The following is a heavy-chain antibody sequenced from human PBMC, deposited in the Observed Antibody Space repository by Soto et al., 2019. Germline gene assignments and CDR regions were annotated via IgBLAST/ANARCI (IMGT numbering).Heavy chain of an antibody. J-gene: IGHJ4*02. Sequence: QVQLQQWGAGLLKPSETLSLTCAVYGGSFSGYYWSWIRQPPGKGLEWIEEINHSGSTNYNPSIKSRVTISVDTSKNQSSLKLSSVTAADTAVYYCARSSRVDYWGQGTLVTVSS. CDR2: INHSGST. CDR1: GGSFSGYY. D-gene: IGHD6-13*01. CDR3: ARSSRVDY. V-gene: IGHV4-34*01.